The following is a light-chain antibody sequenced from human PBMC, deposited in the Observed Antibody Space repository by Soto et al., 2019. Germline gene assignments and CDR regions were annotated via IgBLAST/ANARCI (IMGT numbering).Light chain of an antibody. Sequence: QSALTQPASVSGSPGQSITISCTGTGSDVGGYDYVSWYQQFPGKAPKLLIFEVTNRPSGVSSRFSGSKSGNTASLTISGLRAEDEADYYCSSFRSTSTLPYVFGTGTKVTVL. CDR1: GSDVGGYDY. V-gene: IGLV2-14*01. J-gene: IGLJ1*01. CDR2: EVT. CDR3: SSFRSTSTLPYV.